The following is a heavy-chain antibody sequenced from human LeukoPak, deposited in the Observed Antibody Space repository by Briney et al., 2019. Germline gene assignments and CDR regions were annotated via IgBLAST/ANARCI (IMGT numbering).Heavy chain of an antibody. CDR1: GFTFSSFA. CDR3: ASGREYYFDY. D-gene: IGHD3-10*01. V-gene: IGHV3-23*01. Sequence: GGSLSLSCAASGFTFSSFAMSWVRQAPGKGLEWVSAISGSGGSTYYADSVKGRFTISRDNSKNTLYLQMNSLRAEDTAVYYCASGREYYFDYWGQGTLVTVSS. J-gene: IGHJ4*02. CDR2: ISGSGGST.